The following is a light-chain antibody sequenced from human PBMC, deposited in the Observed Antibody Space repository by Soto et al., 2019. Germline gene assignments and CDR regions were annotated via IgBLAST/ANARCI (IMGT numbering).Light chain of an antibody. Sequence: QSVLTQPPSASGTPGQRVTISCSGSSSNIGINYVYWYQQRRGTAPKLLIYTNDQRPSGVPDRFSGSKSGTSASLAISGLRSEDEGDYYCAVWDDSLSAYVFGTGTQLTVL. CDR3: AVWDDSLSAYV. CDR2: TND. CDR1: SSNIGINY. V-gene: IGLV1-47*02. J-gene: IGLJ1*01.